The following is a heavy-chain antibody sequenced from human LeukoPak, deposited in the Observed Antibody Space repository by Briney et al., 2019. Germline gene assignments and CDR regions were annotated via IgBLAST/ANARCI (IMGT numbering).Heavy chain of an antibody. J-gene: IGHJ4*02. Sequence: PGGSLRLSCAASGFTFSTYALSWVRQAPGKGLEWVSGISGSGGSSYFADSVKGRFTISRDNSKNTLYLQMNSLRAEDTAVYYCARRGGHGGSFDYWGQGTLVTVSS. CDR2: ISGSGGSS. CDR3: ARRGGHGGSFDY. V-gene: IGHV3-23*01. D-gene: IGHD4-23*01. CDR1: GFTFSTYA.